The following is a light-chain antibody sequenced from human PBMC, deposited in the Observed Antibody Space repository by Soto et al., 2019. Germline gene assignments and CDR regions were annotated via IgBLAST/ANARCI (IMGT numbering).Light chain of an antibody. CDR2: DAS. Sequence: DIPMTQSPSTLSASVGDRVTITCRASQSISSWLAWYQQKPGKAPKLLIYDASTLEGGVPSRFSGSGSGTEFTLTISSLQPDDFAIYYCQQYDTSSGTFGQGTKLEIK. CDR1: QSISSW. V-gene: IGKV1-5*01. CDR3: QQYDTSSGT. J-gene: IGKJ2*01.